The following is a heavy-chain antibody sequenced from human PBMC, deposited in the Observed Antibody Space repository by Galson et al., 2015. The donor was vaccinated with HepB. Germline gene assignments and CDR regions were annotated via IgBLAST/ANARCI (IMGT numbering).Heavy chain of an antibody. CDR3: ARDPNSSGWYGFDY. CDR2: TYYRSKWYT. Sequence: AISGDSVSTNGAAWHWIRQSPSRGLEWLGRTYYRSKWYTDYAVSVKSRITINPDTSKNQFSLQLNSVTPEDTAVYYCARDPNSSGWYGFDYWGQGTLVTVSS. V-gene: IGHV6-1*01. J-gene: IGHJ4*02. CDR1: GDSVSTNGAA. D-gene: IGHD6-19*01.